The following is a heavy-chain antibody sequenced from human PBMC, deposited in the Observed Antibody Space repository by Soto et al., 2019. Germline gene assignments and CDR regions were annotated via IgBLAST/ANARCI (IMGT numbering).Heavy chain of an antibody. CDR3: ARDYRRALDS. V-gene: IGHV3-30-3*01. J-gene: IGHJ4*02. D-gene: IGHD3-16*02. CDR1: GFTFSRFA. Sequence: QVQLVESGGGVVQPGRSLRLSCAASGFTFSRFALHWVRQAPGMRLEWVAAVSYDGSDEYYADSVKGRFTPSRDNSKNTLHLQMNTLRGDDTSVYYCARDYRRALDSWGQGTPVTVSS. CDR2: VSYDGSDE.